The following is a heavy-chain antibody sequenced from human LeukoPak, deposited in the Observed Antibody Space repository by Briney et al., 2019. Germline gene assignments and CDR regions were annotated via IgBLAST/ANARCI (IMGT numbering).Heavy chain of an antibody. Sequence: PGGSLRLSCAASGFTFRTYWMSWIRQAPGKGPEWVADINQDGSEEYYVQSVKGRFTVSRVNAQNAGFLQMTNPRADDTAVYYCARWKMELQRNAFDFWGQGTVVTVSS. CDR2: INQDGSEE. CDR1: GFTFRTYW. CDR3: ARWKMELQRNAFDF. V-gene: IGHV3-7*01. D-gene: IGHD1-26*01. J-gene: IGHJ3*01.